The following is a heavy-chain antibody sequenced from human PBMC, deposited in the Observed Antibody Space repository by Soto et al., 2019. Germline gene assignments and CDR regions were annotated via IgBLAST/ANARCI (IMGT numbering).Heavy chain of an antibody. CDR3: AASGQWLVREIDF. CDR2: IVVATGNT. Sequence: QLQLVQSGPEVKKPGTSVKVSCKASGFSFSSSAIQWVRQTRGQRLEWIGWIVVATGNTNYAQKFQERVTITRDMSKSTAYMELRSLRSEDTALYYCAASGQWLVREIDFWGQGALVTVSS. J-gene: IGHJ4*02. D-gene: IGHD6-19*01. CDR1: GFSFSSSA. V-gene: IGHV1-58*02.